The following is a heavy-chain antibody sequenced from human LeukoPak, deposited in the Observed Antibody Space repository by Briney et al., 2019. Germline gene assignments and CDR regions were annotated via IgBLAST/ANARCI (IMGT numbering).Heavy chain of an antibody. J-gene: IGHJ4*02. D-gene: IGHD6-19*01. CDR3: ARQVVGMLAVAGTIDY. CDR2: INPNSGGT. V-gene: IGHV1-2*02. CDR1: GYTFTGYY. Sequence: ASVKVSCKASGYTFTGYYMHWVRQAPGQGLEWMGWINPNSGGTNYAQKFQGRVTMTRDTSISTAYMELSRLRSDDTAVYYCARQVVGMLAVAGTIDYWGQGTLVTVSS.